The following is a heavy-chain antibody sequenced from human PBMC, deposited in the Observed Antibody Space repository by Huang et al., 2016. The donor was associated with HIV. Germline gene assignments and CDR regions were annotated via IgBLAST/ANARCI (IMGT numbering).Heavy chain of an antibody. D-gene: IGHD3-9*01. CDR2: FDPEIGET. Sequence: QVQLVQSRAEVKKPGASVKVSCKVSEYTLTELSIHWVRQPPGKGLEWMGGFDPEIGETIYEQKFQGRGTMTEDTSTETAVMELSGLRPEDTAVYYCATGFDVFFDFWGQGTLVTVSS. CDR3: ATGFDVFFDF. CDR1: EYTLTELS. J-gene: IGHJ4*02. V-gene: IGHV1-24*01.